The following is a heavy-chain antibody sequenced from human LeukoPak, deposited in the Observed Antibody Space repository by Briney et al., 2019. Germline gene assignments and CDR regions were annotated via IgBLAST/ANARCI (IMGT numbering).Heavy chain of an antibody. CDR1: GYTFTIYG. Sequence: ASVKVSCKASGYTFTIYGISWVRQAPGQGLEWMGWISAYNGNTNYAQKLQGRVTMTTDTSTSTAYMELRSLRSDDTAVYYCARVRRSDCSSTSCPEGSWFDPWGQGTLVTVSS. D-gene: IGHD2-2*01. J-gene: IGHJ5*02. CDR3: ARVRRSDCSSTSCPEGSWFDP. CDR2: ISAYNGNT. V-gene: IGHV1-18*01.